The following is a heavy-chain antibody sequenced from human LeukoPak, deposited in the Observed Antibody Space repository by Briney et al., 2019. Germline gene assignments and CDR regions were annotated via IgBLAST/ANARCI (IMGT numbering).Heavy chain of an antibody. Sequence: AETLSLTCAVSDYSITGGYYWGWIRQSPGKGLERVGIVFHSGNTYYNPSLKSRVTISIDMSKKQFSLELSSVTAADTAVYYCARLPPSDYGGNFDYWGQGILVTVSS. CDR3: ARLPPSDYGGNFDY. CDR2: VFHSGNT. V-gene: IGHV4-38-2*01. J-gene: IGHJ4*02. CDR1: DYSITGGYY. D-gene: IGHD4-23*01.